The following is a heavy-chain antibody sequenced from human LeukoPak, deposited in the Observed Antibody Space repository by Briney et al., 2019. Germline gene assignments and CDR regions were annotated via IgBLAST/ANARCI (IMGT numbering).Heavy chain of an antibody. V-gene: IGHV3-15*01. CDR3: TTDQYSGTMTFDY. CDR2: IKSKTDGGTT. J-gene: IGHJ4*02. Sequence: GGSLRLSCAASGFTFNNAWMSWVRQAPGKGLEWVGRIKSKTDGGTTDYAAPVKGRFTISRDDSKNTLYLRMNSLKIEDTAVYYCTTDQYSGTMTFDYWGQGALVAVSS. CDR1: GFTFNNAW. D-gene: IGHD2-2*01.